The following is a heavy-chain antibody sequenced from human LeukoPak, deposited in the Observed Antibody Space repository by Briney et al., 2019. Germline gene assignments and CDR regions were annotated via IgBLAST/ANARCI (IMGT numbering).Heavy chain of an antibody. CDR3: ARDYKYAFDN. V-gene: IGHV3-48*01. D-gene: IGHD5-24*01. CDR1: GFTFSDYS. Sequence: GGSLRLSCAASGFTFSDYSMNWVRQAPGKGLEWISYIGIDSGNTNYADSVKGRFTISADKAKNSLYLQMNRLRVEDTAVYYCARDYKYAFDNWGQGTLVTVSS. CDR2: IGIDSGNT. J-gene: IGHJ4*02.